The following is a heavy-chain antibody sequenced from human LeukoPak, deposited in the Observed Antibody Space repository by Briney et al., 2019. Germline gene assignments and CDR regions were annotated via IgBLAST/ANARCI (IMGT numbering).Heavy chain of an antibody. D-gene: IGHD6-13*01. CDR1: GFTFTSYA. J-gene: IGHJ4*02. CDR2: ISGDGGTT. V-gene: IGHV3-23*01. CDR3: AKGSSWYKNYFDY. Sequence: GGSLRLPCAASGFTFTSYAMSWVRQSPGKGLEWVSAISGDGGTTYYADSVKGRFTISRDNSKNTLYLQMNSLRAEDTAVYYCAKGSSWYKNYFDYWGQGTLVTVSS.